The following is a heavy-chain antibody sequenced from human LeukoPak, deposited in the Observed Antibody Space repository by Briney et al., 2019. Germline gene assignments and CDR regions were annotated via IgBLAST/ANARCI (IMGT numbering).Heavy chain of an antibody. J-gene: IGHJ4*02. CDR2: ISSSSSYI. V-gene: IGHV3-21*01. CDR3: ARGAYGDYEFEVFDY. CDR1: GFTFSSYS. D-gene: IGHD4-17*01. Sequence: GGSLRLSCAASGFTFSSYSMNWVRQAPGKGLEWVSSISSSSSYIYYADSVKGRFTISRDNAKNSLYLQMNSLRAEDTAVYYCARGAYGDYEFEVFDYWGQGTLVTVSS.